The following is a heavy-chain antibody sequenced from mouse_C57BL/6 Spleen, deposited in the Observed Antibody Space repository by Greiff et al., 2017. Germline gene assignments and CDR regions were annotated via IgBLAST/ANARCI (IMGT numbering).Heavy chain of an antibody. CDR1: GYAFSSYW. CDR2: IYPGDGDT. CDR3: AREECAYDGYYRYYFDD. J-gene: IGHJ2*01. V-gene: IGHV1-80*01. Sequence: QVQLQQSGAELVKPGASVKISCKASGYAFSSYWMNWVKQRPGKGLEWIGQIYPGDGDTNYNGKFKGKATLTADKSSSTAYMQLSSLTSEDSAVYFCAREECAYDGYYRYYFDDWGQGTTLTVSS. D-gene: IGHD2-3*01.